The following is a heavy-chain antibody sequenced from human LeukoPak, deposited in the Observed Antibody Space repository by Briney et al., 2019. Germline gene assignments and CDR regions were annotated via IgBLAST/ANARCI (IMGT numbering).Heavy chain of an antibody. CDR3: ARGPNSGSDRALAFDI. Sequence: GGSLRLSCAASGFTISSYEMNWVRQAPGKGLEWVSYISSSANNIQYADSVKGRFTISRDNAKNSLYLQMNSLRAEDTAVYYCARGPNSGSDRALAFDIWGQGTMVTVSS. CDR1: GFTISSYE. V-gene: IGHV3-48*03. D-gene: IGHD1-26*01. CDR2: ISSSANNI. J-gene: IGHJ3*02.